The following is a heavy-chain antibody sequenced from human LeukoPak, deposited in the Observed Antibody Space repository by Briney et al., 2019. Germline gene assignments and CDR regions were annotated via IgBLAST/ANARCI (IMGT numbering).Heavy chain of an antibody. CDR1: GFTFSSYT. CDR2: ISGSGGST. J-gene: IGHJ4*02. Sequence: GGSLRLSCAASGFTFSSYTMSWVRQAPGKGLEWVSVISGSGGSTYYADSVKGRFTISRDNSKNSLYLQMNSLRAEDTAVYYCAREDHSNYNYWGQGTLVTVSS. CDR3: AREDHSNYNY. D-gene: IGHD4-11*01. V-gene: IGHV3-23*01.